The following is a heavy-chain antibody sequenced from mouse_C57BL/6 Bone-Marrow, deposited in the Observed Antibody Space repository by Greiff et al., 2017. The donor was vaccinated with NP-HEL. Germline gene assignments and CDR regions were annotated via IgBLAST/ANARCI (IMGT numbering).Heavy chain of an antibody. CDR2: IWSGGST. CDR1: GFSLTSYG. CDR3: ARKRYYGYEEAMDY. Sequence: QVQLKESGPGLVQPSQSLSITCTVSGFSLTSYGVHWVRQSPGKGLEWLGVIWSGGSTDYNAAFISRLSISKDNSKSQVFFKMNSLQADDTAIYYCARKRYYGYEEAMDYWGQGTSVTVSS. D-gene: IGHD2-2*01. V-gene: IGHV2-2*01. J-gene: IGHJ4*01.